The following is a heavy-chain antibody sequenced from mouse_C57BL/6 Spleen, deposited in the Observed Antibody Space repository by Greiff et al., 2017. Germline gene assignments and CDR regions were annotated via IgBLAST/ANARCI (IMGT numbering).Heavy chain of an antibody. J-gene: IGHJ4*01. V-gene: IGHV1-62-2*01. Sequence: VQLQQSGAELVKPGASVKLSCKASGYTFTEYTIHWVKQRSGQGLEWIGWFYPGRGSIKYKEKFKDKATLTADTSSSRVYMELSRLTAEDSAVYFCAGREEAGAYAMDYWGQGTSVTVSS. CDR2: FYPGRGSI. CDR3: AGREEAGAYAMDY. CDR1: GYTFTEYT. D-gene: IGHD4-1*01.